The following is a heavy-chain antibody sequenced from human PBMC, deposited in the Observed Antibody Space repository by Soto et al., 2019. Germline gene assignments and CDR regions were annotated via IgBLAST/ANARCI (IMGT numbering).Heavy chain of an antibody. CDR1: GYTFTEYY. J-gene: IGHJ4*02. D-gene: IGHD2-2*01. CDR2: INPTNGDT. Sequence: QVQLMQSWAEVKKPGASVKVSCKASGYTFTEYYMHWMRQAPGQGLEWMGWINPTNGDTNYAHNFQDRVTMTRDASISTAYMELSSLTSDDTAVYYCTRGPSSRAFDYWGQGSLVAVSS. V-gene: IGHV1-2*02. CDR3: TRGPSSRAFDY.